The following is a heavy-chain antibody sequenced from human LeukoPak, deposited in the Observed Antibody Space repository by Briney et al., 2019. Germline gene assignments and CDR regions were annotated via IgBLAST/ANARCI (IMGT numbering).Heavy chain of an antibody. Sequence: GGSLRLSCAVARFTFSSLSMNWDRQAPEKGLEWVSSISSSSSYIYYADSVKGRFTISRDNAKNLMYLQLKNEKPESRGVYYYARAPADLACDLNSVYWGQGTLVTVSS. V-gene: IGHV3-21*03. CDR1: RFTFSSLS. CDR2: ISSSSSYI. CDR3: ARAPADLACDLNSVY. J-gene: IGHJ4*02. D-gene: IGHD2-21*02.